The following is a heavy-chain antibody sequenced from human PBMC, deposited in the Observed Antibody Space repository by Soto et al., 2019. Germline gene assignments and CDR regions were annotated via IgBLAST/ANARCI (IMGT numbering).Heavy chain of an antibody. CDR2: IYSGGST. D-gene: IGHD2-21*02. CDR1: GFTVSSNY. Sequence: EVQLVESGGGLVQPGGSLRLSCAASGFTVSSNYMSWVRQAPGKGLEWVSVIYSGGSTYYADSVKGRFTISRHNSKNTLYLQMNRLRAEDTAVHYCARGRDCGGDCPNWFDPWGQGTLVTVSS. CDR3: ARGRDCGGDCPNWFDP. J-gene: IGHJ5*02. V-gene: IGHV3-53*04.